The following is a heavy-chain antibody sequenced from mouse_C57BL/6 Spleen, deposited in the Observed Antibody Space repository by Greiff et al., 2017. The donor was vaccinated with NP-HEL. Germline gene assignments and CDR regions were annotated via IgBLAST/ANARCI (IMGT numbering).Heavy chain of an antibody. J-gene: IGHJ2*01. Sequence: VQLQQPGAELVMPGASVTLSCKASGYTFTSYWMHWVKQRPGQGLEWIGEIDPSDSYTNYNQKFKGKSTLTVDKSSSTAYMQLSSLTSESSAFYCCEREGYFDDWGQGTTLTVSS. CDR2: IDPSDSYT. V-gene: IGHV1-69*01. CDR3: EREGYFDD. CDR1: GYTFTSYW.